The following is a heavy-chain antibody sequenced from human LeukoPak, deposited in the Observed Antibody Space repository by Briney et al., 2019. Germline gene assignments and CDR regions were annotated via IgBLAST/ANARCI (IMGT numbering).Heavy chain of an antibody. CDR3: AKDRGYSGYF. V-gene: IGHV3-30*18. CDR2: ISYDGSNK. J-gene: IGHJ4*02. D-gene: IGHD5-12*01. CDR1: GFTFSSYW. Sequence: PGGSLRLSCAASGFTFSSYWMSWVRQAPGKGLEWVAVISYDGSNKYYADSVKGRFTISRDNSKNTLYLQMNSLRAEDTAVYYCAKDRGYSGYFWGQGTLVTVSS.